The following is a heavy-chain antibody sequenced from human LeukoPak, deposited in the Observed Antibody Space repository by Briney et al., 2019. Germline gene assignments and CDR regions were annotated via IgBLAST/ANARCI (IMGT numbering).Heavy chain of an antibody. V-gene: IGHV3-33*01. CDR1: GFTFSSYG. J-gene: IGHJ4*02. CDR2: IWYDGSNK. CDR3: ARATTPWIEMATDFDY. D-gene: IGHD5-24*01. Sequence: GGSLRLSCAASGFTFSSYGMHWVRQAPGKGLEWVAVIWYDGSNKYYADSVKGRFTISRDNSKNTLHLQMNSLRAEDTAVYYCARATTPWIEMATDFDYWGQGTLVTVSS.